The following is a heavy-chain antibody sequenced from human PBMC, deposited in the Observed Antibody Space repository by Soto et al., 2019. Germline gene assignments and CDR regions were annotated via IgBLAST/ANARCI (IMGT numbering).Heavy chain of an antibody. V-gene: IGHV4-31*03. D-gene: IGHD3-10*01. Sequence: QVQLQESGPGLVKPSQTLSLTCTVSGGSISSGGYYWSWIRQHPGKGLEWIGYIYYSGSTYYNPSLKSRVTISVGTSKHPFSLKLSSVPAADTAVYYCASIVSSAHGEFSDWGQGTLVTVSS. CDR2: IYYSGST. J-gene: IGHJ4*02. CDR3: ASIVSSAHGEFSD. CDR1: GGSISSGGYY.